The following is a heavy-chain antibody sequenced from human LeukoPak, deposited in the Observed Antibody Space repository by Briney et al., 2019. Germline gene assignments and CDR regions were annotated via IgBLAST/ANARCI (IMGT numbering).Heavy chain of an antibody. J-gene: IGHJ6*03. D-gene: IGHD2-2*01. CDR2: IIPIFGTA. CDR3: ARAPIVVVPAATGYYYYMDV. Sequence: GASVKVSCKASGGTFSSYAISWVRQTPGQGLEWMGGIIPIFGTASDAQKFQGRVTITTDESTSTAYMELSSLRSEDTAVYYGARAPIVVVPAATGYYYYMDVWGKGTTVTVSS. CDR1: GGTFSSYA. V-gene: IGHV1-69*05.